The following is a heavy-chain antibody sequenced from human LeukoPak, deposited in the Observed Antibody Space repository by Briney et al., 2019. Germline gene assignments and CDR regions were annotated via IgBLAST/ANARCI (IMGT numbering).Heavy chain of an antibody. V-gene: IGHV4-61*02. Sequence: PSETLSLTCTVSGDSISSGYYYWSWIRQPAGKGLEWTGRISSSGSTNYNPSLKSRVTISVDTSKNQFSLKLSSVTAADTAVYFCARGPYSYDSSGAFDIWGQGTMVTVSS. J-gene: IGHJ3*02. D-gene: IGHD3-22*01. CDR1: GDSISSGYYY. CDR2: ISSSGST. CDR3: ARGPYSYDSSGAFDI.